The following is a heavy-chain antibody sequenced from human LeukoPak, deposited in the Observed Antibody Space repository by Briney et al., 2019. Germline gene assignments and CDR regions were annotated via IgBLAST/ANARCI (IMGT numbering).Heavy chain of an antibody. Sequence: GASVKVSCKASGYTFTIYGISWVRQAPGQGLEWMGWISAYNGNTNYAQKLQGRVTMTTDTSTSTAYMELRSLRSDDTAVYYCARDRPDIVVVSAAMLSWFDPWGQGTLVTVSS. J-gene: IGHJ5*02. V-gene: IGHV1-18*01. CDR1: GYTFTIYG. D-gene: IGHD2-2*01. CDR3: ARDRPDIVVVSAAMLSWFDP. CDR2: ISAYNGNT.